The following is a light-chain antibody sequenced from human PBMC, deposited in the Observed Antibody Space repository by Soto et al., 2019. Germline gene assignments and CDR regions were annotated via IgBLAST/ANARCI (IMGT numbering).Light chain of an antibody. CDR3: QRYNSAPWT. CDR1: QGISNY. V-gene: IGKV1-27*01. CDR2: AAS. Sequence: DIQMTQSPSSLSASVGDRVTITCRASQGISNYLAWYQQKPGKVPKLLIYAASTLQSGLPSRFSGSGSGTDFPPSISSLQPDDVATYYRQRYNSAPWTFGQGTKLEIK. J-gene: IGKJ1*01.